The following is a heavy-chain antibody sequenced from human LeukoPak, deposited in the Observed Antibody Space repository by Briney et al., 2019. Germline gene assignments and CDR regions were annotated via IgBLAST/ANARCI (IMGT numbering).Heavy chain of an antibody. D-gene: IGHD2-2*01. V-gene: IGHV4-34*01. CDR2: INHSGST. Sequence: SETLSLTCAVYGVSFSGYYWSWIRQPPGKGLEWIGEINHSGSTNYNPSLKSRVTISVDTSKNQFSLKLSSVTAADTAVYYCARGGRYCSSTSCYYLPRQKFPIQHWGQGTLVTVSS. J-gene: IGHJ1*01. CDR1: GVSFSGYY. CDR3: ARGGRYCSSTSCYYLPRQKFPIQH.